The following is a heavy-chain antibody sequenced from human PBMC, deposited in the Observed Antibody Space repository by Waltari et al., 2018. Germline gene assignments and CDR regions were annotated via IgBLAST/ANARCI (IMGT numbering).Heavy chain of an antibody. J-gene: IGHJ4*02. CDR1: GFSLSTSGMR. CDR2: IDWDDDK. D-gene: IGHD2-8*02. CDR3: AREGYCTGGVCYSHFDY. V-gene: IGHV2-70*04. Sequence: QVTLKESGPALVKPTQTLTLTCTFSGFSLSTSGMRVSWIRQPPGKALEWLARIDWDDDKFYSTSLKTRLTISKDTSTNQVVLTMTNMDPVDTATYYCAREGYCTGGVCYSHFDYWGQGTLVTVSS.